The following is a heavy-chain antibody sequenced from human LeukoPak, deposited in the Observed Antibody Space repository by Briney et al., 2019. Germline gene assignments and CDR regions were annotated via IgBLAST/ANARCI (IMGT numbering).Heavy chain of an antibody. CDR1: GFTFSRYW. D-gene: IGHD6-19*01. Sequence: GGSLRLSCAASGFTFSRYWMTWVRQVPGKGLEWVSGISASGGSTSYADSVRGRFTISRDNSKNTLYVQMNSLRDEDTAVYYCAKDSRGWQWVAEFDYWGQGTLVTVSS. CDR2: ISASGGST. J-gene: IGHJ4*02. V-gene: IGHV3-23*01. CDR3: AKDSRGWQWVAEFDY.